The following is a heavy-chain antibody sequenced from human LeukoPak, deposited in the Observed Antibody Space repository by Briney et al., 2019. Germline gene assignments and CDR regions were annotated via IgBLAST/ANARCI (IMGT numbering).Heavy chain of an antibody. D-gene: IGHD4/OR15-4a*01. CDR3: AKESGALGAPLYDY. J-gene: IGHJ4*02. V-gene: IGHV3-23*01. Sequence: GGSLRLSCGASGFIFRNYAMSWVRQAPGEGLEWVSGISANGGGTYYADSVKGRFTISRDNSKNMLYLQMNSLRAEDTAVYYCAKESGALGAPLYDYWGQGTLVTGSS. CDR2: ISANGGGT. CDR1: GFIFRNYA.